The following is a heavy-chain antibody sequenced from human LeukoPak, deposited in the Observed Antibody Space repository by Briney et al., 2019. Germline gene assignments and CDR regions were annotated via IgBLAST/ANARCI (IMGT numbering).Heavy chain of an antibody. CDR2: ISSSSSTI. CDR3: ARETYEWELYYSYYMDV. CDR1: GFTFSSYS. Sequence: GSLRLSCAASGFTFSSYSMNWVRQAPGKGLEWVSYISSSSSTIYYADSVKGRFTISRDNAKNSLYLQMNSLRAEDTAVYYCARETYEWELYYSYYMDVWGKGTTVTVSS. J-gene: IGHJ6*03. D-gene: IGHD1-26*01. V-gene: IGHV3-48*04.